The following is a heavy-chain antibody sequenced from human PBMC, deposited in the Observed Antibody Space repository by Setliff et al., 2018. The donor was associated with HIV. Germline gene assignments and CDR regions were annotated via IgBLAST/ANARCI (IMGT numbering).Heavy chain of an antibody. D-gene: IGHD3-10*01. V-gene: IGHV5-10-1*01. CDR3: ARLGPGPMFRTNFDY. CDR2: IDPSDSYT. CDR1: GYSFTSYW. J-gene: IGHJ4*02. Sequence: RGESLKISCKGSGYSFTSYWISWVRQMPGKGLEWMGRIDPSDSYTNYSPSFQGHVTISADKSISTAYLQWSGLKASDTAIYYCARLGPGPMFRTNFDYWGQGTQVTVSS.